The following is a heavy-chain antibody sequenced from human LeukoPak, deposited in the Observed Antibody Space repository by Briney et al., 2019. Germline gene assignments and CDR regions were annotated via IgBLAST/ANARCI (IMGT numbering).Heavy chain of an antibody. D-gene: IGHD3-22*01. Sequence: SVKVSCKASGGTFSSYAISWVRQAPGQGLEWMGGIIPIFGTANYAQKFQGRVTITADESTSTAYMEPSSLRSEDTAVYYCARAEYYYDSSGDYWGQGTLVTVSS. J-gene: IGHJ4*02. CDR3: ARAEYYYDSSGDY. V-gene: IGHV1-69*13. CDR2: IIPIFGTA. CDR1: GGTFSSYA.